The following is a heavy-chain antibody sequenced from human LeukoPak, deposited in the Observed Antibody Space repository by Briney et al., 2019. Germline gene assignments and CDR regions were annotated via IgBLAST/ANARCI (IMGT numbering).Heavy chain of an antibody. CDR3: ARGRYSYGDNWFDP. J-gene: IGHJ5*02. V-gene: IGHV4-34*01. Sequence: SETRSLTCAVYGGSFSGYYWSWIRQPPGKGLEWIGEINHSGSTNYNPSLKSRVTISVDTSKNQFSLKLSSVPAADTAVYYCARGRYSYGDNWFDPWGQGTLVTVSS. CDR2: INHSGST. D-gene: IGHD5-18*01. CDR1: GGSFSGYY.